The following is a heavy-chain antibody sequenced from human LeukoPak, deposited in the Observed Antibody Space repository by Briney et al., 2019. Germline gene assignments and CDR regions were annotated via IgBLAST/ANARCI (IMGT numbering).Heavy chain of an antibody. CDR1: GGSISSGSYY. V-gene: IGHV4-39*07. CDR2: IYYSGST. J-gene: IGHJ4*02. D-gene: IGHD3-3*01. CDR3: ARDKTFEVVNYFDY. Sequence: KPSETLSLTCTVAGGSISSGSYYWGWIRQPPGKGLEWIGSIYYSGSTYYNPSLESRITVSLDTSKNQFSLKLRFVTAADTAVYYCARDKTFEVVNYFDYGGQGTLVTVSS.